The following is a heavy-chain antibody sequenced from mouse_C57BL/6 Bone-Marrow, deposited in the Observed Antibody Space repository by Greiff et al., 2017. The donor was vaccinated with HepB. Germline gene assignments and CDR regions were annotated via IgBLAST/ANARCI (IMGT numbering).Heavy chain of an antibody. CDR2: INPYNGDT. CDR1: GYSFTGYF. CDR3: ARGEVEYYDYPVAY. V-gene: IGHV1-20*01. D-gene: IGHD2-4*01. Sequence: EVKLMESGPELVKPGDSVKISCKASGYSFTGYFMNWVMQSHGKSLERIGRINPYNGDTFYNQKIKGKATLTVDKSSSTAHMELRSLKSEDSAVYYCARGEVEYYDYPVAYWGQGTLVTVSA. J-gene: IGHJ3*01.